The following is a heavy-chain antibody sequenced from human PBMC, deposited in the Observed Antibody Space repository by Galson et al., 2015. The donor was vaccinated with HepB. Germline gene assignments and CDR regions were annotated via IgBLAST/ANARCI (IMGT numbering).Heavy chain of an antibody. CDR2: ISYDGSNK. V-gene: IGHV3-30-3*01. CDR3: ARDDDKYQLLLPNVGFDP. D-gene: IGHD2-2*01. CDR1: GFTFSSYA. J-gene: IGHJ5*02. Sequence: SLRLSCAASGFTFSSYAMHWVRQAPGKGLEWVAVISYDGSNKYYADSVKGRFTISRDNSKNTLYLQMNSLRAEDTAVYYCARDDDKYQLLLPNVGFDPWGQGTLVTVSS.